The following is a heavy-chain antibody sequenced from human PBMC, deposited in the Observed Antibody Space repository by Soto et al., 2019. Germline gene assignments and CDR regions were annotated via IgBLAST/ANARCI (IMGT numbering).Heavy chain of an antibody. Sequence: GASVKVSCKASGYSVTSYYMHWVRQAPGQGLEWMGIINPNSGSTTYAQKFQGRVTMTRDTSTSTVYMELTSLTSGDTAVYYCARAGIAYCSSTKCYLYYYVMDVWGQGTTVTVYS. CDR1: GYSVTSYY. D-gene: IGHD2-2*01. V-gene: IGHV1-46*01. CDR2: INPNSGST. CDR3: ARAGIAYCSSTKCYLYYYVMDV. J-gene: IGHJ6*02.